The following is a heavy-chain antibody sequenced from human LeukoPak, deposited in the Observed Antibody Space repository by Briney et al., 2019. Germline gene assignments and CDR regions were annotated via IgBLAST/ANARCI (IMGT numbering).Heavy chain of an antibody. Sequence: GGSLRLSCAASGFTFSSYWMSWVRQAPGKGLEWVANIKQDGSEKYYVDSVKGRFTISRDNAKNSLYLQMNSLRAEDTAVYYCARVPRSFDWLFLFDYWGQGTLVTVSS. D-gene: IGHD3-9*01. J-gene: IGHJ4*02. CDR3: ARVPRSFDWLFLFDY. V-gene: IGHV3-7*01. CDR1: GFTFSSYW. CDR2: IKQDGSEK.